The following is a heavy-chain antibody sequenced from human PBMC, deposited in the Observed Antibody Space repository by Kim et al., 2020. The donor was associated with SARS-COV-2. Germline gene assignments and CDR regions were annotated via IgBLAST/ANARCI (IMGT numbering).Heavy chain of an antibody. CDR3: ARYGAGSQQAFH. J-gene: IGHJ6*02. Sequence: SETLSLTCTVSGGSVNSPAYYWSWIRQPPGKGLEWIGYVYYDGSNNYNPSLKSRDTMSVDTCRNQFSLNLRSVSAANTAVYYCARYGAGSQQAFHWGQGTTVTVSS. D-gene: IGHD3-10*01. CDR1: GGSVNSPAYY. CDR2: VYYDGSN. V-gene: IGHV4-61*08.